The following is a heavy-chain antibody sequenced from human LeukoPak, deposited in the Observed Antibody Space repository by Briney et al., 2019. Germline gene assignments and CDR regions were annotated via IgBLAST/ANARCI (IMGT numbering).Heavy chain of an antibody. J-gene: IGHJ4*02. Sequence: SETLSLTCTVSGYSISSGYYWGWIRQPPGKGLEWIGNIYYSGSTAYIPSLKSRATISVDTSKNQFSLKLNSVTAADTAVYYCASGGMRGATRLLFVYWGQGTLVTVSS. V-gene: IGHV4-38-2*02. CDR1: GYSISSGYY. D-gene: IGHD6-6*01. CDR3: ASGGMRGATRLLFVY. CDR2: IYYSGST.